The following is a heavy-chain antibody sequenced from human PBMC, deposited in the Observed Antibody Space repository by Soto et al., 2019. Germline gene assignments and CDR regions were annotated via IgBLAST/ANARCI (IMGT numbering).Heavy chain of an antibody. J-gene: IGHJ4*02. CDR2: INHSGST. V-gene: IGHV4-34*01. Sequence: QVQLQQWGAGLLKPSETLSLTCAVYGGSFSGYYWSWIRQPPGKGLEWIGEINHSGSTNYNPSLKSRVTISVDTSKNQFSLKLSSVTAADTAVYYCARGTGCSGGRCVDFDYWGQGTLVTVSS. CDR1: GGSFSGYY. CDR3: ARGTGCSGGRCVDFDY. D-gene: IGHD2-15*01.